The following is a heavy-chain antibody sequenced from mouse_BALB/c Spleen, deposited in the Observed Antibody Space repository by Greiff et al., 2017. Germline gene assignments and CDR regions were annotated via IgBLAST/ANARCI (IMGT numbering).Heavy chain of an antibody. J-gene: IGHJ4*01. Sequence: EVKLMESGGGLVQPGGSLKLSCAASGFDFSRYWMSWVRQAPGKGLEWIGEINPDSSTINYTPSLKDKFIISRDNAKNTLYLQMSKVRSEDTALYYCARPPAQFYYSYAMDYWGQGTSVTVSS. V-gene: IGHV4-1*02. CDR1: GFDFSRYW. D-gene: IGHD1-1*01. CDR2: INPDSSTI. CDR3: ARPPAQFYYSYAMDY.